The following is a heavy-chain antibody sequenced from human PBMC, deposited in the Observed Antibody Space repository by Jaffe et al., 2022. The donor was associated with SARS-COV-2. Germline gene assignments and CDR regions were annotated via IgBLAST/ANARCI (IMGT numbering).Heavy chain of an antibody. CDR1: GFPFRSYG. V-gene: IGHV3-33*01. Sequence: QVKLVESGGGVVQPGRSLRLSCAASGFPFRSYGMHWVRQAPGKGLEWVAVLWYDGSEEYYGDSVKGRFSISRDNSRSTLYLQMNNLRVDDTAVYFCVRETSNGRLNWKYADGYFDYWGQGTPVTVSS. J-gene: IGHJ4*02. CDR3: VRETSNGRLNWKYADGYFDY. CDR2: LWYDGSEE. D-gene: IGHD1-7*01.